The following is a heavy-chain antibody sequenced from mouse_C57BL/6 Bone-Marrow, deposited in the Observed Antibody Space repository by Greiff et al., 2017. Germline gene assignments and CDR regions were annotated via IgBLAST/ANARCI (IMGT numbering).Heavy chain of an antibody. Sequence: LLESGAELVRPGTSVKVSCKASGYAFTNYLIEWVKQRPGQGLEWIGVINPGSGGTNYNEKFKGKATLTADKSSSTAYMQLSSLTSEDSAVYFCASPRYYGSRYWYFDVWGTGTTVTVSS. CDR3: ASPRYYGSRYWYFDV. CDR2: INPGSGGT. J-gene: IGHJ1*03. V-gene: IGHV1-54*01. D-gene: IGHD1-1*01. CDR1: GYAFTNYL.